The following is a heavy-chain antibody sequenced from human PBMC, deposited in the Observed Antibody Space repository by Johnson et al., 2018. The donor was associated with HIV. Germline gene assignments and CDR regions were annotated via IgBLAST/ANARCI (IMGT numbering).Heavy chain of an antibody. Sequence: VQLVESGGGLVQPGGSLILSCAASGFTFSSNWMHWVRQATGKGLVWVSRISSDGSSTYYADSVKGRFTISRDNARNTMFVQMKSLRAEDTAVYYCARSGPNWAFDFWGQGTMVTVSS. J-gene: IGHJ3*01. D-gene: IGHD1-1*01. CDR2: ISSDGSST. CDR1: GFTFSSNW. V-gene: IGHV3-74*02. CDR3: ARSGPNWAFDF.